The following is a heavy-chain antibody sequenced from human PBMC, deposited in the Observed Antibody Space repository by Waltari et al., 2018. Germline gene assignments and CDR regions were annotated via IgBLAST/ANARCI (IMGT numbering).Heavy chain of an antibody. J-gene: IGHJ4*02. CDR2: IRADGDYT. CDR3: STYTDVTFGDH. V-gene: IGHV3-74*01. D-gene: IGHD3-10*01. Sequence: EVQLVESGGGLVQPGGSLRLSCAVSGFTFSSSWMHWVRQAPGKGLVWVSRIRADGDYTSYADSVKGCFTISRDNAKSTLYLQMNSLTAEDTAIYYCSTYTDVTFGDHWGQGALVTVSS. CDR1: GFTFSSSW.